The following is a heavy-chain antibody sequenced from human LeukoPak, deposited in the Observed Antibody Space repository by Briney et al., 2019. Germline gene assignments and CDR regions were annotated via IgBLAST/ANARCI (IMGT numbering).Heavy chain of an antibody. CDR1: GFTYSKYA. CDR2: ISGSGTST. V-gene: IGHV3-23*01. D-gene: IGHD2-21*01. Sequence: PGGSLRLSCAASGFTYSKYAMNWVRQAPGKGLEWVSAISGSGTSTYYADSVKGRFTISRDNSKNTLDLQMNSLRAEDTAIYYCAKTVVVITFRFDSWGQGSLVTVPS. J-gene: IGHJ4*02. CDR3: AKTVVVITFRFDS.